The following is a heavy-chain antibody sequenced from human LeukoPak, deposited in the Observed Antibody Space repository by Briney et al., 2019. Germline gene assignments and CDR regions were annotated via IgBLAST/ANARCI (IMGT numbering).Heavy chain of an antibody. V-gene: IGHV3-21*01. Sequence: PGGSLRLSCAASGFTFSSYSMNWVRQAPGKGLEWVSSISSSSSYIYYADSVKGRFTISRDNAKNSLYLQMNSLRAEDTAVYYCARDPNRQWLVTDDYWGQGTLVIVSS. CDR3: ARDPNRQWLVTDDY. CDR2: ISSSSSYI. J-gene: IGHJ4*02. D-gene: IGHD6-19*01. CDR1: GFTFSSYS.